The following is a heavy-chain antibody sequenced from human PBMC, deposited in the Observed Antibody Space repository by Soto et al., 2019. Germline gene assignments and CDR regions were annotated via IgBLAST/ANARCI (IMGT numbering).Heavy chain of an antibody. CDR3: ATLPPRIVVMTTEIPS. J-gene: IGHJ5*02. Sequence: GASVKVSCKASGYTFTSYAMHWVRQAPGQRLEWMGWINAGNGDTKYSQKFQGRVTITRDTSASTAYMELRAVTAADTAVYYCATLPPRIVVMTTEIPSWGQGTLVTVSS. CDR2: INAGNGDT. CDR1: GYTFTSYA. V-gene: IGHV1-3*01. D-gene: IGHD2-21*02.